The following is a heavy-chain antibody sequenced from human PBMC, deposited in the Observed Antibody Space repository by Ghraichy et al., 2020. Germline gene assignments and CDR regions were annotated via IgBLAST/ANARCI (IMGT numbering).Heavy chain of an antibody. CDR3: TRDPPDGWSPGMDV. CDR1: GFTFSGYD. V-gene: IGHV3-13*01. D-gene: IGHD6-19*01. J-gene: IGHJ6*02. CDR2: IGTLSDT. Sequence: LSLTCAASGFTFSGYDMHWVRQAKGKGLEWVSAIGTLSDTFYPGSVKGRFTISRDNAKNALYLQMNSLRVEDTAVYYCTRDPPDGWSPGMDVWGQGTTVTVS.